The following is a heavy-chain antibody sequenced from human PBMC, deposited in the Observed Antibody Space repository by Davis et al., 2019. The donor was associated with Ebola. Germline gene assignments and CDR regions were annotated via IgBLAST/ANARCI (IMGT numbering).Heavy chain of an antibody. V-gene: IGHV1-69*13. CDR2: IIPIFGTA. J-gene: IGHJ6*02. CDR1: GGTFSSYA. D-gene: IGHD6-13*01. CDR3: ARLRRQLGYYGMDV. Sequence: AASVKVSCKASGGTFSSYAISWVRQAPGQGLEWMGGIIPIFGTANYAQKFQGRVTITADESTSTAYMELSSLRSEDTAVYYCARLRRQLGYYGMDVWGQGTTVTVSS.